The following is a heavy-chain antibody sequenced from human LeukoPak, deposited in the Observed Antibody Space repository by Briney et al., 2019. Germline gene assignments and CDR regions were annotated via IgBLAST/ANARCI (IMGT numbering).Heavy chain of an antibody. CDR1: GGSFSGYY. V-gene: IGHV4-34*01. CDR3: ARGRVRGANRFDY. J-gene: IGHJ4*02. Sequence: SETLSLTCAVYGGSFSGYYWSWIRQPPGKGLEWIGEINHSGSTNYHPSLKSRVTISVDTSKNQFSLKLSSVTAADTAVYYCARGRVRGANRFDYWGQGTLVTVSS. CDR2: INHSGST. D-gene: IGHD3-10*01.